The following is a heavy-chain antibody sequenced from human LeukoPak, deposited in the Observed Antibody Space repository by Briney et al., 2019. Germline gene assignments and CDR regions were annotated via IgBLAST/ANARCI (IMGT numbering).Heavy chain of an antibody. CDR3: ARETNGGWYRWFDP. Sequence: SVKVSCKASGGTFSSYAISWVRQAPGQGLEWMGRIIPILGIANYAQKFQGRVTITADKSTSTAYMELSSLRSEDTAVYYCARETNGGWYRWFDPWGQGTLVTVSS. V-gene: IGHV1-69*04. J-gene: IGHJ5*02. CDR2: IIPILGIA. CDR1: GGTFSSYA. D-gene: IGHD6-19*01.